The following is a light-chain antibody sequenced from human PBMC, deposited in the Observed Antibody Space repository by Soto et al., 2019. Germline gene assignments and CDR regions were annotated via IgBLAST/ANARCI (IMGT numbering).Light chain of an antibody. CDR3: QQYSTFPRT. Sequence: DIQMTQSPSTLSASVGDRVVITCRASQSISKWLAWYQQTPGRAPNLLIYDASTLESGVPSRFSGSGSGTECTLPITKLQPDDFSTFYGQQYSTFPRTFGQGTKVDIK. CDR1: QSISKW. CDR2: DAS. V-gene: IGKV1-5*01. J-gene: IGKJ1*01.